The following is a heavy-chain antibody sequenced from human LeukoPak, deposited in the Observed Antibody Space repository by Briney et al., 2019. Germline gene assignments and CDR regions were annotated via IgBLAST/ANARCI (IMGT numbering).Heavy chain of an antibody. Sequence: GESLKISLQGSGYSFTSYWIAWVRQMPGKGLEWIGIIYPGDSDTRYSPSFQGQLTISADNSISTAYLQWSSLKASDTAMYYCARHMEGSSWMPDYGMDVWGQGTTVTVSS. CDR2: IYPGDSDT. D-gene: IGHD6-13*01. J-gene: IGHJ6*02. V-gene: IGHV5-51*01. CDR3: ARHMEGSSWMPDYGMDV. CDR1: GYSFTSYW.